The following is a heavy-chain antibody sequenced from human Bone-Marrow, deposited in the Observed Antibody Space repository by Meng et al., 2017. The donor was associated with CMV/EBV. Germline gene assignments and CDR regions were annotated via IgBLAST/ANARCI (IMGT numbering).Heavy chain of an antibody. CDR3: ARARGYSYGYHYYYYYGMDV. V-gene: IGHV4-34*01. D-gene: IGHD5-18*01. Sequence: GSLRLSCAVYGGSFSGYYWSWIRQPPGKGLEWIGEINHSGSTNYNPSLKSRVTISVDTSKNQFSLKLSSVTAADTAVYYCARARGYSYGYHYYYYYGMDVWGQGTTVTVYS. CDR1: GGSFSGYY. J-gene: IGHJ6*01. CDR2: INHSGST.